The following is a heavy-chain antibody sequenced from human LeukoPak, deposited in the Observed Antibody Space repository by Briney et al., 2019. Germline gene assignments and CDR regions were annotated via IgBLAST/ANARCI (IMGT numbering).Heavy chain of an antibody. J-gene: IGHJ4*02. Sequence: GGSLTLSCAVSGFTFSSYWMSWVRQAPGMGLELVANIKEDGGETYYVDSVKGRFTISRDNARNSVYLQMDRLRAGDTAVYYCARAGGGYFDYWGQGTLVTLSS. CDR2: IKEDGGET. CDR1: GFTFSSYW. D-gene: IGHD4-23*01. V-gene: IGHV3-7*03. CDR3: ARAGGGYFDY.